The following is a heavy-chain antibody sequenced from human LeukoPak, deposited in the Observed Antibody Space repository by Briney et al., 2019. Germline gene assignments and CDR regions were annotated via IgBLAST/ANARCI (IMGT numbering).Heavy chain of an antibody. Sequence: GGSLRLSCAASGFTFSSYAMHWARQAPGKGLEWVAVISYDGSNKYYADSVKGRFTISRDNSKNTLYLQMNSLRAEDTAVYYCARDQHEYSSGWFVFDYWGQGTLVTVSS. V-gene: IGHV3-30*01. CDR3: ARDQHEYSSGWFVFDY. D-gene: IGHD6-19*01. CDR2: ISYDGSNK. CDR1: GFTFSSYA. J-gene: IGHJ4*02.